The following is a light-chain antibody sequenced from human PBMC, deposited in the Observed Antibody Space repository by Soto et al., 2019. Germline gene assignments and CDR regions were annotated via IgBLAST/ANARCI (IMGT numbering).Light chain of an antibody. V-gene: IGLV2-8*01. Sequence: QSALTQPPSASGSPGQSVTISCTGTSSDVGGYNYVSWYHQHPGKAPKLMIYEVSKRPSGVPDRFSGSKSGNTASLTVSGLQAEEEADYYCSSYAGSNNLVFCGGTKLTVL. CDR2: EVS. J-gene: IGLJ2*01. CDR1: SSDVGGYNY. CDR3: SSYAGSNNLV.